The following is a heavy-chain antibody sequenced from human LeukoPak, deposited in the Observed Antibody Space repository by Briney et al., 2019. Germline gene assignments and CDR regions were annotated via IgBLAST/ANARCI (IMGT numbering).Heavy chain of an antibody. CDR2: ISGSGGST. CDR1: GFTFSSYA. J-gene: IGHJ5*02. Sequence: GGSLRLSCAASGFTFSSYAMSWVRQAPGKGLEWVSAISGSGGSTYYADSVKGRFTISRGNSKNTLYLQMNSLRAEDTAVYYCANGEYQLLSDWFDPWGQGTLVTVSS. CDR3: ANGEYQLLSDWFDP. D-gene: IGHD2-2*01. V-gene: IGHV3-23*01.